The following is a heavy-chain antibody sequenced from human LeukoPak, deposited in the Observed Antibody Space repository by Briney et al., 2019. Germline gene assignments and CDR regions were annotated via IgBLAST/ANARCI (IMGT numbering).Heavy chain of an antibody. Sequence: GGSRRLSCAASGFTFSSYSMNWVRQAPGKGLEWVSSISSSSSYIYYADSVKGRFTISRHNSKNTLYLQMNSLRAEDTAVYYCARDHCSGGSCYPRDGMDVWGQGTTVTVSS. J-gene: IGHJ6*02. CDR2: ISSSSSYI. D-gene: IGHD2-15*01. V-gene: IGHV3-21*04. CDR1: GFTFSSYS. CDR3: ARDHCSGGSCYPRDGMDV.